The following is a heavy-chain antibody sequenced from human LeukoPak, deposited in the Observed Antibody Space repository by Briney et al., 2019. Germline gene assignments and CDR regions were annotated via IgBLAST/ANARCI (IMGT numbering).Heavy chain of an antibody. CDR2: IKQDGSEK. V-gene: IGHV3-7*01. J-gene: IGHJ3*02. Sequence: PGGSLRLSCAASGFTFSSYAMSWVRQAPGKGLEWVANIKQDGSEKYYVDSVKGQFTISRDNARNSVYLQMNSLRAEDTAVYYCARDKPSGSSAGSVFDIWGQGAMVTVSP. D-gene: IGHD1-26*01. CDR1: GFTFSSYA. CDR3: ARDKPSGSSAGSVFDI.